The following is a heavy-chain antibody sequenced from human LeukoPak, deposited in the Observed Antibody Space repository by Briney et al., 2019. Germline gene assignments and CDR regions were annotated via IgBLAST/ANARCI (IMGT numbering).Heavy chain of an antibody. V-gene: IGHV4-61*02. CDR2: IYTSGST. CDR1: GGSISSGSYY. CDR3: ARDGPEYYDILTGYSPVWFDP. D-gene: IGHD3-9*01. J-gene: IGHJ5*02. Sequence: SETLSLTCTVSGGSISSGSYYWSWIRQPAGKGLEWIGRIYTSGSTNYNPSLKTRVYISPDTSKHQFSPKLSSVTAADTAVYYCARDGPEYYDILTGYSPVWFDPWGQGTLVTVSS.